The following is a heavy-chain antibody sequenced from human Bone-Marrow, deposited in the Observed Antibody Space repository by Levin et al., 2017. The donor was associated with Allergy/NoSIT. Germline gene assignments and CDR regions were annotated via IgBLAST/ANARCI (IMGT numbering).Heavy chain of an antibody. CDR1: GYSISSGYY. CDR2: IYHSGST. CDR3: ASALRDIDWFDP. D-gene: IGHD2-15*01. V-gene: IGHV4-38-2*01. Sequence: SETLSLTCAVSGYSISSGYYWGWIRQPPGKGLEWLGSIYHSGSTYYNPSLKSRVTISVDTSKNQFSLKLSSVTAADTAVYYCASALRDIDWFDPWGQGTLVTVSS. J-gene: IGHJ5*02.